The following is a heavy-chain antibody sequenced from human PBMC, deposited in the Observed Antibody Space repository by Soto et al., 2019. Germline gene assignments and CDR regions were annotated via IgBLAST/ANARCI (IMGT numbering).Heavy chain of an antibody. CDR2: IYHSGST. Sequence: QLQLQESGSGLVKPSQTLSLTCAVSGGSISSGGYSWSWIRQPPGKGLEWIGYIYHSGSTYYNPSLKSRVAISVDRSKNQFSLKLSSVTAADTAVYYCARESYYYDSSGYGGTNWFDPWGQGTLVTVSS. CDR3: ARESYYYDSSGYGGTNWFDP. V-gene: IGHV4-30-2*01. D-gene: IGHD3-22*01. J-gene: IGHJ5*02. CDR1: GGSISSGGYS.